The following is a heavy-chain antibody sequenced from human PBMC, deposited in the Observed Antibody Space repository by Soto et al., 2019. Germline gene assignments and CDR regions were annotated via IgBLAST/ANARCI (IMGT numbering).Heavy chain of an antibody. CDR1: GFTFSSYG. CDR2: ISYDGSNK. Sequence: LSLTCAASGFTFSSYGMHWVRQAPGKGLEWVAVISYDGSNKYYADSVKGRFTISRDNSKNTLYLQMNSLRAEDTAVYYCATLSGRRDGYTLQGDAFDIWGQGTMVTVSS. D-gene: IGHD5-12*01. J-gene: IGHJ3*02. V-gene: IGHV3-30*03. CDR3: ATLSGRRDGYTLQGDAFDI.